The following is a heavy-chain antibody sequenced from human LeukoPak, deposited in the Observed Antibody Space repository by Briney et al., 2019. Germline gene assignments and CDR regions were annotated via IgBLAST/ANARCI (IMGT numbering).Heavy chain of an antibody. CDR2: ISSGSTI. Sequence: PGGSLRLSCAASGFTFSSYEMNWVRQAPGKGLEWVSYISSGSTIYYADSVKGRFTISRDNSKNTLYLQMYSLRAEDTAVYYCAKIPYGDYVLDYYYYMDVWGKGTTVTISS. CDR1: GFTFSSYE. V-gene: IGHV3-48*03. J-gene: IGHJ6*03. D-gene: IGHD4-17*01. CDR3: AKIPYGDYVLDYYYYMDV.